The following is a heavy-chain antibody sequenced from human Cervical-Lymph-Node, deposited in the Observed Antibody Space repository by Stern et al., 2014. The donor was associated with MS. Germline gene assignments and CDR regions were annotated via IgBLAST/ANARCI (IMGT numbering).Heavy chain of an antibody. D-gene: IGHD5-24*01. CDR2: LHNSGTT. J-gene: IGHJ4*02. CDR1: GGSISSGDYY. V-gene: IGHV4-30-4*01. Sequence: VQLVESGPGLVQPSQTLSLTCTVTGGSISSGDYYWSWIPPSPGQGLEWIGYLHNSGTTYYNPSLNRRGTISVDTSKNQFSLKLRSVTAADTAVYYCSRDADGYSLVFGYWGRGTLVTVSS. CDR3: SRDADGYSLVFGY.